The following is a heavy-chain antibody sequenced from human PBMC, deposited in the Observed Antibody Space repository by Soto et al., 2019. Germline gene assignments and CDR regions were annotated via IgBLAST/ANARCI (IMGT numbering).Heavy chain of an antibody. Sequence: EVQLVESGGGLVQPGGSLRLSCAASGFTFSSYDMHWVRQATGKGLEWVSAIGSAGDTYYPGSVKGRFTISRENAKNSLYLQMNSLRAEDPAVYYCARGRWVGELLPRPGYGMDVWGQGTTVTVSS. CDR2: IGSAGDT. D-gene: IGHD3-10*01. CDR1: GFTFSSYD. CDR3: ARGRWVGELLPRPGYGMDV. V-gene: IGHV3-13*01. J-gene: IGHJ6*02.